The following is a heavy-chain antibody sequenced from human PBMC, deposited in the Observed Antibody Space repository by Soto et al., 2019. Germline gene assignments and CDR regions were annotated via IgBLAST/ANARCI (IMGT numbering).Heavy chain of an antibody. CDR1: GGTFSSYT. D-gene: IGHD2-2*01. CDR3: ARVADIVVVPAEDI. CDR2: IIPILGIA. V-gene: IGHV1-69*02. J-gene: IGHJ3*02. Sequence: SVKVSCKASGGTFSSYTISWARQAPGQGLEWMGRIIPILGIANYAQKFQGRVTITADKSTSTAYMELSSLRSEDTAVYYCARVADIVVVPAEDIWGQGTMVTVSS.